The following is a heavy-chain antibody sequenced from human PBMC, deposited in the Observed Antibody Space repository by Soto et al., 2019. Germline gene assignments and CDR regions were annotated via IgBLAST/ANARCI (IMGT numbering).Heavy chain of an antibody. CDR1: GFTFSSYA. D-gene: IGHD3-22*01. V-gene: IGHV3-23*01. CDR3: AKGADDYHSSGYPGLGLV. CDR2: ISGGGGST. J-gene: IGHJ4*02. Sequence: HPGGSLRLSCAASGFTFSSYAMNWVRQAPGKGLEWVSAISGGGGSTYYADPVKGRFTISRDNSKNTLYLHMNSLRAEDSAIYYCAKGADDYHSSGYPGLGLVWGQGTLVTVSS.